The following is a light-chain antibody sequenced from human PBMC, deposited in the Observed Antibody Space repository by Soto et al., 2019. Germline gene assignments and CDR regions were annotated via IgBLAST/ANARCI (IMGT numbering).Light chain of an antibody. CDR2: EVS. J-gene: IGLJ2*01. CDR1: RSEVGGYNY. V-gene: IGLV2-14*01. Sequence: QSALPQPASVSGSPGQSITISCTGTRSEVGGYNYVSWYQQHPGKTPKLMIYEVSNRPSGVYNRFSGSKSGNTASLTISGLLDEDEADYYCSSYTSISTLNVVFGGGTKLTVL. CDR3: SSYTSISTLNVV.